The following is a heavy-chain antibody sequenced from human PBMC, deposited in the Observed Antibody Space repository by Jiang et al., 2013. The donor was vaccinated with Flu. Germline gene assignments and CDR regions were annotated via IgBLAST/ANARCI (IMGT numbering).Heavy chain of an antibody. CDR2: IWYDGSNK. CDR1: GFSFSSHG. V-gene: IGHV3-33*01. CDR3: ARDSATDYNFDA. J-gene: IGHJ4*02. Sequence: AASGFSFSSHGMHWVRQAPGKGPEWVAVIWYDGSNKYYRDSVKGRFTISRDNSKNTLFLQMNSLRAEDTAVYFCARDSATDYNFDAWGQGTPVTVSS. D-gene: IGHD3-16*01.